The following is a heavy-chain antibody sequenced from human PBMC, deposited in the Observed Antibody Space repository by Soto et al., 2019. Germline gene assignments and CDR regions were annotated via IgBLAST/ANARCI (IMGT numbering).Heavy chain of an antibody. V-gene: IGHV4-30-4*01. D-gene: IGHD5-12*01. CDR3: ACRDGYNRNVFDY. J-gene: IGHJ4*02. Sequence: PSETLSLTCTVSGGSISSGDYYWSWIRQPPGKGLEWIGYIYYSGSTYYNPSLKSRVTISVDTSKNQFSLKLSSVTAADTAVYYCACRDGYNRNVFDYWGQGTLVTVSS. CDR1: GGSISSGDYY. CDR2: IYYSGST.